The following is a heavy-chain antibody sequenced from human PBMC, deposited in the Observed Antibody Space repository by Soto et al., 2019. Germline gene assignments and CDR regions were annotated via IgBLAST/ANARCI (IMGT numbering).Heavy chain of an antibody. J-gene: IGHJ6*02. CDR2: ISAYNGNT. Sequence: ASVKVSCKASGYTFTSYGISWVRQAPGQGLEWMGWISAYNGNTNYAQKLQGRVTMTTDTSTSTAYMELRSLRSDDTAVYYCARDRFLDYDFWSGRDYYYYGIDVWGQGTTVTVSS. V-gene: IGHV1-18*01. CDR3: ARDRFLDYDFWSGRDYYYYGIDV. CDR1: GYTFTSYG. D-gene: IGHD3-3*01.